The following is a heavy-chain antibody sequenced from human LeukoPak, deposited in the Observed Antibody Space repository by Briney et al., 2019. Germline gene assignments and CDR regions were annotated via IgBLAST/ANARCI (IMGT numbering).Heavy chain of an antibody. CDR2: IYYSGST. Sequence: SETLSLTCTVSGGSISSSSYYWGWIRQPPGKGLEWIGSIYYSGSTYYNPSLKSRVTISVDTSKNQFSLKLSSVTAADTAVYYCARADWGVYYFDYWGQGTLVTVSS. J-gene: IGHJ4*02. V-gene: IGHV4-39*01. CDR3: ARADWGVYYFDY. D-gene: IGHD3-16*01. CDR1: GGSISSSSYY.